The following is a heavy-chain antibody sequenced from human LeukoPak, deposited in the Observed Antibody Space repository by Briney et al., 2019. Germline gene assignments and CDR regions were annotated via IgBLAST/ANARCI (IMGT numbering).Heavy chain of an antibody. CDR3: ARGNYYGFWSGHYEY. J-gene: IGHJ4*02. D-gene: IGHD3-3*01. CDR2: IKQDGSEK. CDR1: GFTFSSYW. V-gene: IGHV3-7*01. Sequence: PGGSLRLSCAASGFTFSSYWMSWVRQAPGKGLEWVASIKQDGSEKYYVDSVKGRFTISRDNAKNSLYLQMNSLRAEDTAVYYCARGNYYGFWSGHYEYWGQGTLVTVSS.